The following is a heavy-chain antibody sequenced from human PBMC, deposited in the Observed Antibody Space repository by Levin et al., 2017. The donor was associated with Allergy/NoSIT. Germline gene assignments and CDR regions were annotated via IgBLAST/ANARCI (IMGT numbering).Heavy chain of an antibody. D-gene: IGHD3-22*01. CDR1: GGTFSSYV. Sequence: RGESLKISCKVSGGTFSSYVISWVRRAPGQGLEWLGGIIPVFGSATYAQKFQGRVTIGADESTSTAYMHLSSLRSEDTAVYYCATESSDYSRYFDSWGQGTLVTVSS. V-gene: IGHV1-69*01. CDR2: IIPVFGSA. CDR3: ATESSDYSRYFDS. J-gene: IGHJ4*01.